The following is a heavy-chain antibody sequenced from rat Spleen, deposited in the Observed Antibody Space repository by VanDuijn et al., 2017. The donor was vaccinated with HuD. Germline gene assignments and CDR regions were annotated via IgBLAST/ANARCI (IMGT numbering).Heavy chain of an antibody. CDR2: MWSHGDI. CDR3: ARDPPYFSGDYFDY. Sequence: QVQLKESGPGLVQPSQTLSLTCTVSGFSLTSYHVHWVRQSPGKGLEWMGVMWSHGDISYNSVFKSRLSISSDTSKSQFFLEMNSLQTEDTPTYYCARDPPYFSGDYFDYWGQGVMVTVSS. V-gene: IGHV2-32*01. D-gene: IGHD1-1*01. CDR1: GFSLTSYH. J-gene: IGHJ2*01.